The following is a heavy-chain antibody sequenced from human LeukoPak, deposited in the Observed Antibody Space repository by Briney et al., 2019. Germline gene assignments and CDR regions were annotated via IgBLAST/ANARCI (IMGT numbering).Heavy chain of an antibody. D-gene: IGHD6-19*01. J-gene: IGHJ6*02. V-gene: IGHV4-59*01. Sequence: SETLSLTCTVSGGAISTYYWSWIRQTPGMGLEWIGYIYYTGSTNYNPSLKSRVTISVDSSKNQFSLKLSSVTAADTAVYYCARDPSSGWSYYYYGMDVWGQGTTVTVSS. CDR1: GGAISTYY. CDR3: ARDPSSGWSYYYYGMDV. CDR2: IYYTGST.